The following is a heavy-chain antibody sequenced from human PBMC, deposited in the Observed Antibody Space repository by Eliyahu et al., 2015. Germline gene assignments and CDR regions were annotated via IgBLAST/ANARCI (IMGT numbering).Heavy chain of an antibody. CDR3: ARSGGSSEDY. CDR1: GGSISSYY. D-gene: IGHD6-13*01. V-gene: IGHV4-4*09. CDR2: IYTSGST. J-gene: IGHJ4*02. Sequence: QVQLQESGPGLVKXSETLSLTCTVXGGSISSYYWSWIRQPPGKGLEWIGYIYTSGSTNYNPSLKSRVTISVDTSKNQFSLKLSSVTAADTAVYYCARSGGSSEDYWGQGTLVTVSS.